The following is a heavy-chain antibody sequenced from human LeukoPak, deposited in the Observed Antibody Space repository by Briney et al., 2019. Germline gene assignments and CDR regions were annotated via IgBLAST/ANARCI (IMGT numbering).Heavy chain of an antibody. J-gene: IGHJ4*02. D-gene: IGHD3-22*01. V-gene: IGHV4-34*01. CDR3: ARKDSSGYYSGSFDC. CDR2: INHSGST. Sequence: SETLSLTCAVYGGSFSGYYWSWIRQPPGKGLEWIGEINHSGSTNYNPSLKSRVTISVDTSKNQFSLKLSSVTAADTAVYYCARKDSSGYYSGSFDCWGQGTLVTVSS. CDR1: GGSFSGYY.